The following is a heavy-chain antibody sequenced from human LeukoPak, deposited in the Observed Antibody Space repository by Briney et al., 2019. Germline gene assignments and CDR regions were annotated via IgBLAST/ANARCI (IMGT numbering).Heavy chain of an antibody. CDR3: ARDRQYYDFWGGPDY. V-gene: IGHV1-18*01. CDR2: ISAYNGNT. CDR1: GYTFTSYG. D-gene: IGHD3-3*01. J-gene: IGHJ4*02. Sequence: ASVKVSCKASGYTFTSYGISWVRQAPGQGLEWMGWISAYNGNTNYAQKLQGRVTMTTDTSTSTAYMELRSLRSDDTAVYYCARDRQYYDFWGGPDYWGQGTLVTVSS.